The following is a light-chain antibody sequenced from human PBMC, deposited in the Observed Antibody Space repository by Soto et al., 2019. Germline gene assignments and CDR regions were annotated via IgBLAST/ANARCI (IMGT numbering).Light chain of an antibody. CDR3: QQYGSSPKT. CDR2: GAS. CDR1: QSVRSSY. Sequence: EVVLTHSPGTLSLSPGESATLSCRASQSVRSSYLAWYQQKPGQAPSRLIYGASSRATGIPDRFSGSGSGTDFTLTISRLEPEDFAVYYCQQYGSSPKTFGQGTKVDIK. V-gene: IGKV3-20*01. J-gene: IGKJ1*01.